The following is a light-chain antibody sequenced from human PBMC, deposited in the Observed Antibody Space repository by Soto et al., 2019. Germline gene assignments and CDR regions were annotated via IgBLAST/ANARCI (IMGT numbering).Light chain of an antibody. CDR3: SSSTTSTTRV. CDR1: SSDVGAYNS. V-gene: IGLV2-14*03. Sequence: QSALTQPASVSGSPGQSITLSCTGTSSDVGAYNSVSWYQQHPGKAPKLFIYDVSTRPSGVSYRFSGSKSGNTASLTISGLQAEDEADYYCSSSTTSTTRVFGTGTKLTVL. J-gene: IGLJ1*01. CDR2: DVS.